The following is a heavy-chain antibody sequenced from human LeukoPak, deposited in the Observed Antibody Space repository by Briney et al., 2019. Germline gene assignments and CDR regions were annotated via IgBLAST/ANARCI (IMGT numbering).Heavy chain of an antibody. CDR1: GGSISSSNYY. V-gene: IGHV4-39*07. CDR2: IFNSGST. D-gene: IGHD5-12*01. CDR3: ARDRHKLVDIVAGILDY. J-gene: IGHJ4*02. Sequence: SETLSLTCTVSGGSISSSNYYWGWIRQPPGKGLEWVGYIFNSGSTYYNPSLKSRVTILVDTSKNQFSLKLSSVTAADTAVYYCARDRHKLVDIVAGILDYWGQGTLVTVSS.